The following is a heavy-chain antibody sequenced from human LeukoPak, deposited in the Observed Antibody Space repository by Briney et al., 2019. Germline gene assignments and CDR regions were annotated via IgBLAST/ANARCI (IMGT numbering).Heavy chain of an antibody. Sequence: PSETLSLTCAVSGGSISSGGYSWSWIRQPPGKGLEWIGYIYHSGSTYYNPSLKSRVTISVDRSKNRFSLKLSSVTAADTAVYYCATAKTGTTSGWFDPWGQGTLVTVSS. J-gene: IGHJ5*02. CDR1: GGSISSGGYS. D-gene: IGHD1-1*01. CDR2: IYHSGST. V-gene: IGHV4-30-2*01. CDR3: ATAKTGTTSGWFDP.